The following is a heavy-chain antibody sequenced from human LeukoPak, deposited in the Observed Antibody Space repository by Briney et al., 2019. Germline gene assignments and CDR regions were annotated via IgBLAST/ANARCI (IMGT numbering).Heavy chain of an antibody. D-gene: IGHD6-13*01. CDR3: AREGDFIAAANFDY. Sequence: SVKVSCKASGGTFSSYAISWVRQAPGQGLEWMGRIIPILGTANYAQKFQGRVTITTDESTSTAYMELSSLRSEDTAVYYCAREGDFIAAANFDYWGQGTLVTVSS. J-gene: IGHJ4*02. CDR2: IIPILGTA. CDR1: GGTFSSYA. V-gene: IGHV1-69*11.